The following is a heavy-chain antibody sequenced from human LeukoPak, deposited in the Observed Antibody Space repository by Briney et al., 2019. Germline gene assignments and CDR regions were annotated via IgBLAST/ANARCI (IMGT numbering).Heavy chain of an antibody. V-gene: IGHV4-30-2*01. CDR2: IYHSGST. CDR1: GGPISSGGYS. J-gene: IGHJ4*02. D-gene: IGHD3-10*01. CDR3: ARGVGDGPGN. Sequence: SETLSLTCAVSGGPISSGGYSWSWIRQPPGKGLEWIGYIYHSGSTYYNPSLKSRVTISVDRSKNQFSLKLSSVTAADTAVYYCARGVGDGPGNWGQGTLVTVSS.